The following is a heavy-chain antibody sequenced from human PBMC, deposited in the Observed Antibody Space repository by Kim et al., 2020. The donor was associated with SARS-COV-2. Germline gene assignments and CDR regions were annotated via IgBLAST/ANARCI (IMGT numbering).Heavy chain of an antibody. Sequence: GGSLRLSCAASGFTFSSYDMHWVRQATGKGLEWVSAIGTAGDTYYPGSVKGRFTISRENAKNSLYLQMNSLRAGDTAVYYCARFGRGYYFDYWGQGTLVTVSS. CDR3: ARFGRGYYFDY. J-gene: IGHJ4*02. D-gene: IGHD3-10*01. CDR1: GFTFSSYD. CDR2: IGTAGDT. V-gene: IGHV3-13*04.